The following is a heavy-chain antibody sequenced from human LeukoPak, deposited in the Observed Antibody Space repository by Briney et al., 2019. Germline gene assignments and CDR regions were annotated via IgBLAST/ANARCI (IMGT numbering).Heavy chain of an antibody. CDR2: IIPILGIA. J-gene: IGHJ4*02. Sequence: GASVKVSCKASGGTFSSYAISWVRQAPGQGLEWMGRIIPILGIANYAQKFQGRVTITADKSTSTAYMELSSLRSEDTAVYYCARVEYYYDSSGYYGLWGQGTLVTVSS. CDR3: ARVEYYYDSSGYYGL. CDR1: GGTFSSYA. V-gene: IGHV1-69*04. D-gene: IGHD3-22*01.